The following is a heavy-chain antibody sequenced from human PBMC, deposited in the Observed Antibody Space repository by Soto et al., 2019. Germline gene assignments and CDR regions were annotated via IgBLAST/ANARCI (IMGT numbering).Heavy chain of an antibody. V-gene: IGHV4-59*08. CDR2: IYYSGIT. CDR3: ATWRFDS. Sequence: PSETLSLTCAVSGGSISSYYWSWIRQPPGKGLEWIGYIYYSGITNYNPSLKSRVTISVDTSKNQFSLRLNSVTPEDTAVYYCATWRFDSWGQGTLVTVSS. CDR1: GGSISSYY. J-gene: IGHJ4*02. D-gene: IGHD1-1*01.